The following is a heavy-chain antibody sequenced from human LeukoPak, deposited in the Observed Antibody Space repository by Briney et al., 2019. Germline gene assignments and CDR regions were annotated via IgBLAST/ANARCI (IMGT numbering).Heavy chain of an antibody. V-gene: IGHV1-2*02. D-gene: IGHD3-10*01. J-gene: IGHJ4*02. CDR3: ARVCRLLWFGELCY. CDR1: GYTFTTYA. Sequence: ASVKVSCKASGYTFTTYAMNWVRQAPGQGLEWMGWINPNSGGTNYAQKFQGRVTMTRDTSISTAYMELSRLRSDDTAVYYCARVCRLLWFGELCYWGQGTLVTVSS. CDR2: INPNSGGT.